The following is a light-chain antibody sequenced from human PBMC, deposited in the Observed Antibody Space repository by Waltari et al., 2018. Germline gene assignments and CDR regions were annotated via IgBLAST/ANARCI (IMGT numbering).Light chain of an antibody. CDR1: QSVIKY. CDR3: QKYDSLPAT. V-gene: IGKV3-20*01. J-gene: IGKJ1*01. Sequence: ALTQPPRTLSLSPGARATLSCRASQSVIKYLAWYQQKPGRAPRLLIYHASTRATGIPDRFSGSGSGTDFSLTISRLEPEDFAVYYCQKYDSLPATFGQGTRVEIK. CDR2: HAS.